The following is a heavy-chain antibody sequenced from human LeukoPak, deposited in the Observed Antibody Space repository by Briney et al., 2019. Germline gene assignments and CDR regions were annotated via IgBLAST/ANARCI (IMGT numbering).Heavy chain of an antibody. Sequence: GGSLRLSCAASGFTFSSYSMNWVRQAPGKGLEWVSYISSSSSTIYYADSVKGRFTISRDNSKNTLYLQMNSLRTEDTAVYYCAKEQFGYSYGYYLDYWGQGTLVTVSS. CDR2: ISSSSSTI. CDR1: GFTFSSYS. J-gene: IGHJ4*02. CDR3: AKEQFGYSYGYYLDY. D-gene: IGHD5-18*01. V-gene: IGHV3-48*01.